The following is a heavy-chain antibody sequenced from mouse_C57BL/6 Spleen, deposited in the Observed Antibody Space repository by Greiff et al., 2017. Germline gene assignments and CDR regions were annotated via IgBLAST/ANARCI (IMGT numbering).Heavy chain of an antibody. Sequence: QVQLQQPGTELVKPGASVKLSCKASGYTFTSYWMHWVKQRPGQGLEWIGNINPSNGGTNYNEKFKSKATLTVDKSSSTAYMQLSSLTSEDSAVSYCARAGGRGDDFDYWGQGTTLTVSS. V-gene: IGHV1-53*01. D-gene: IGHD3-3*01. CDR1: GYTFTSYW. CDR2: INPSNGGT. CDR3: ARAGGRGDDFDY. J-gene: IGHJ2*01.